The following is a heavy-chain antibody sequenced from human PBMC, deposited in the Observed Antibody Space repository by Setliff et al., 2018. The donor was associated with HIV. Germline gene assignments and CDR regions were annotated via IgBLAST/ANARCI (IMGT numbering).Heavy chain of an antibody. D-gene: IGHD3-3*01. CDR1: GGSFSGHY. V-gene: IGHV4-34*01. J-gene: IGHJ6*03. CDR3: ARGRNFWSDYYHYYYMDV. Sequence: SETLSLTCAVYGGSFSGHYWTWIRQPPGKGLEWIGYINHSGSTNYNPSLKSRVTISVDKSKNQFSLKLSSVTVADTAVYYCARGRNFWSDYYHYYYMDVWGKGTMVTVSS. CDR2: INHSGST.